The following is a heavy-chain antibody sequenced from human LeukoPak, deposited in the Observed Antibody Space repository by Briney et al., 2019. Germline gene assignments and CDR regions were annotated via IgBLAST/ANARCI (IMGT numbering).Heavy chain of an antibody. CDR2: XXXIFGTA. CDR3: AREHIVVVTAIQYFDY. V-gene: IGHV1-69*13. J-gene: IGHJ4*02. D-gene: IGHD2-21*02. CDR1: GGTFSSYX. Sequence: SVKVSCKASGGTFSSYXISWVRQAPGQGLXWXGXXXXIFGTANYAQKFQGRVTITADESTSTAYMELSSLRSEDTAVYYCAREHIVVVTAIQYFDYWGQGTLVTVSS.